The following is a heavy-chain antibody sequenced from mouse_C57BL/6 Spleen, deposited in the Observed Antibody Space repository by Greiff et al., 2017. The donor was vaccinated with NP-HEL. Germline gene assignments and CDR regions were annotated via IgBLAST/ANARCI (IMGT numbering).Heavy chain of an antibody. Sequence: EVKLMESGGGLVKPGGSLKLSCAASGFTFSDYGMHWVRQAPEKGLEWVAYISSGSSTIYYADTVKGRFTISRDNAKNTLFLQMTSLRSEDTAMYYCARTIYSNYVAWFAYWGQGTLVTVSA. CDR3: ARTIYSNYVAWFAY. CDR2: ISSGSSTI. CDR1: GFTFSDYG. V-gene: IGHV5-17*01. D-gene: IGHD2-5*01. J-gene: IGHJ3*01.